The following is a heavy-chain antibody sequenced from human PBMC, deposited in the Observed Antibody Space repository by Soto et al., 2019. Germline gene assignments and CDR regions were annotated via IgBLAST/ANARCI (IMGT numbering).Heavy chain of an antibody. J-gene: IGHJ6*02. CDR2: FYPGDSTS. CDR1: GYSFISYW. D-gene: IGHD3-22*01. CDR3: AREGSGYYSLYYGMDV. Sequence: GESLKISCKTSGYSFISYWVAWVRQKPGKGLEWMGTFYPGDSTSTYSPSFQGQVTISVDKSISTAYLHLSSLKASDTAMYYCAREGSGYYSLYYGMDVWGQGTTVTVSS. V-gene: IGHV5-51*01.